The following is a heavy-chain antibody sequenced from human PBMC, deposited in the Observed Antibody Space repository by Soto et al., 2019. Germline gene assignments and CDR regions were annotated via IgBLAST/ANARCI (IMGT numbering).Heavy chain of an antibody. J-gene: IGHJ6*03. Sequence: QVQLVQSGAEVKKPGSSVKVSCKASGGTFSSYTISWVRQAPGQGLEWMGRIIPILGIANYAQKFQGRVTITADKSTSTAYMELSSLRSEDTVVYYCARGGDIPDRYYMDVWGKGTTVTVSS. V-gene: IGHV1-69*02. CDR1: GGTFSSYT. CDR2: IIPILGIA. CDR3: ARGGDIPDRYYMDV. D-gene: IGHD3-16*01.